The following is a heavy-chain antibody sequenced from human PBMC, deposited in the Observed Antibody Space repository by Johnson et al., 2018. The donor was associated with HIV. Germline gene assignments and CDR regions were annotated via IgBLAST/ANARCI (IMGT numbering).Heavy chain of an antibody. Sequence: QVRLVESGGGLVQPGGSLRLSCAASGFTFSSYAMHWVRQAPGKGLEWVAVISYDGSNKYYADSVKGRFTISRDNSKNTLYLQMNSLRAEDTAVYYCARDLLIAYCGGDCWDAFDIWGQGTMVTVSS. CDR2: ISYDGSNK. J-gene: IGHJ3*02. CDR1: GFTFSSYA. CDR3: ARDLLIAYCGGDCWDAFDI. D-gene: IGHD2-21*02. V-gene: IGHV3-30-3*01.